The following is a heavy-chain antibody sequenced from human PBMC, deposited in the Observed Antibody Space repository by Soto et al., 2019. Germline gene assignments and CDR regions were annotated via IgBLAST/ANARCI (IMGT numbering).Heavy chain of an antibody. V-gene: IGHV1-8*01. Sequence: ASVKVSCKASGYTFTSYDINWVRQATGQGLEWMGWMNPNSGNTGYAQKFQGRVTMTRNTSISTAYMELSSLRPEDTAVYYCARGRDHYYGSGSYSDDFDIWGQGTMVTVSS. J-gene: IGHJ3*02. D-gene: IGHD3-10*01. CDR1: GYTFTSYD. CDR2: MNPNSGNT. CDR3: ARGRDHYYGSGSYSDDFDI.